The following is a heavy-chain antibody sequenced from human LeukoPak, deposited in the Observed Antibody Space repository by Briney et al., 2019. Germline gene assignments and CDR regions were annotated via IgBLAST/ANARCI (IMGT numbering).Heavy chain of an antibody. CDR3: ARDRDWNSHLDY. V-gene: IGHV1-69*13. J-gene: IGHJ4*02. CDR2: IIPIFGTA. CDR1: GGTFSSYA. D-gene: IGHD1-7*01. Sequence: SVKVSCKASGGTFSSYAISWVRQAPGQGLEWMGGIIPIFGTANYAQKFQGRVTITADEPTSTAYMELSSLRSEDTAVYYCARDRDWNSHLDYWGQGTLVTVSS.